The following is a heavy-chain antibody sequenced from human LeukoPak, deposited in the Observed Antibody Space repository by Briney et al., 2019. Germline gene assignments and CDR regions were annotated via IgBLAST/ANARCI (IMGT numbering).Heavy chain of an antibody. V-gene: IGHV1-69*13. CDR1: GGTFSSYA. J-gene: IGHJ6*02. D-gene: IGHD5-12*01. CDR2: IIPIFGTA. CDR3: ARERGNFVDIVATIYHYGMDV. Sequence: SVKLSCKASGGTFSSYAISWVRQAPGQGLEWMGGIIPIFGTANYAQKFQGRVTITADESTSTAYMELSSLRSEDTAVYYCARERGNFVDIVATIYHYGMDVWGQGTTVTVSS.